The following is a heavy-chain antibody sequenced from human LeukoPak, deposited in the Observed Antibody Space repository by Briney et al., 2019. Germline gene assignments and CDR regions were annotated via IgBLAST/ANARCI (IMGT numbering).Heavy chain of an antibody. J-gene: IGHJ6*02. CDR1: GYSFTSYW. CDR2: IYPGDSDS. V-gene: IGHV5-51*01. CDR3: ARRMGYYYDSSAIGCGMDV. D-gene: IGHD3-22*01. Sequence: GESLQISCKGSGYSFTSYWIGWVRQMPGKGLEWMGIIYPGDSDSRYSPSFQGQVTISADKSISTAYLQWSSLKASDTAMYYCARRMGYYYDSSAIGCGMDVWGQGTTVTVSS.